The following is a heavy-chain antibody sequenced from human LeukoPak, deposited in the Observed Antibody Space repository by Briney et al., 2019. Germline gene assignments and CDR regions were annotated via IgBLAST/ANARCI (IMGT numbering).Heavy chain of an antibody. V-gene: IGHV4-4*07. J-gene: IGHJ4*02. CDR1: GASISSYY. CDR3: ARDGGSYYYDSSGYHLFDY. Sequence: SETLSLTCTVSGASISSYYWSWIRQPAGKGLEWIGRIYTSGSTNYNPSLKSRVTISVDTSKNQFSLKLSSVTAADTAVYYCARDGGSYYYDSSGYHLFDYWGQGTLVTVSS. CDR2: IYTSGST. D-gene: IGHD3-22*01.